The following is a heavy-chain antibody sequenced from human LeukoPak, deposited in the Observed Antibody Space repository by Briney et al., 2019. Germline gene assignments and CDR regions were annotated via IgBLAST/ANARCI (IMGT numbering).Heavy chain of an antibody. Sequence: GGSLRLSCAASGFTFDDYAMHWVRQAPGKGLEWVSGISWNSGSIGYADSVKGRFTISRDNAKNSLYLQMNSLRVEDTALYYCARGSYYDTSGHYAFWGQGTLVTVSS. V-gene: IGHV3-9*01. CDR3: ARGSYYDTSGHYAF. CDR2: ISWNSGSI. CDR1: GFTFDDYA. D-gene: IGHD3-22*01. J-gene: IGHJ4*02.